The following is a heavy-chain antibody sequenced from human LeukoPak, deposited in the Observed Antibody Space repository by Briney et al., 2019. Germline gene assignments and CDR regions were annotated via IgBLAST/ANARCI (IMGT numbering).Heavy chain of an antibody. J-gene: IGHJ2*01. CDR3: TTVRVEQWLVQLISPNWYFDL. V-gene: IGHV3-15*01. D-gene: IGHD6-19*01. CDR1: GFTFSSYG. Sequence: GGTLRLSCAASGFTFSSYGMSWVRQAPGKGLEWVGRIKSKTDGGTTDYAAPVKGRFTISRDDSKNTLYLQMNSLKTEDTAVYYCTTVRVEQWLVQLISPNWYFDLWGRGTLVTVSS. CDR2: IKSKTDGGTT.